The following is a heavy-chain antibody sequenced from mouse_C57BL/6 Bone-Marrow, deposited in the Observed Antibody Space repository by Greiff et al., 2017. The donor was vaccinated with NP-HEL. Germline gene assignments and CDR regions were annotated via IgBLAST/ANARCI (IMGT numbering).Heavy chain of an antibody. V-gene: IGHV14-4*01. Sequence: VQLQQSGAELVRPGASVKLSCTASGFNIKDDYMHWVKQRPDQGLEWIGWIDPENGDTEYASKFQGKATITADTSSNTAYLQLSSLTSEDTAVYYCTTSYRVWFAYWGQGTLVTVSA. CDR2: IDPENGDT. J-gene: IGHJ3*01. D-gene: IGHD2-10*01. CDR1: GFNIKDDY. CDR3: TTSYRVWFAY.